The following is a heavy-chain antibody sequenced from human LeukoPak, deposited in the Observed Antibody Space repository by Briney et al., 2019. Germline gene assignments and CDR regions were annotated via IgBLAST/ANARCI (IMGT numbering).Heavy chain of an antibody. CDR2: ISGSGGST. J-gene: IGHJ4*02. Sequence: GGSLRLSCAASGFTFSSYAMSWVRQAPGKGLEWVSAISGSGGSTYYADSVKGRFTISRDNSKNTLYLQMNSLRAEDTAVYYCARVGITVVPAAIGVSDYWGQGTLVTVSS. CDR1: GFTFSSYA. D-gene: IGHD2-2*02. V-gene: IGHV3-23*01. CDR3: ARVGITVVPAAIGVSDY.